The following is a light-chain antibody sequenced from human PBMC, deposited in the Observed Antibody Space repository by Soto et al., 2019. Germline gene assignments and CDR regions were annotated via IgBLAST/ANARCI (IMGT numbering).Light chain of an antibody. CDR2: DAS. Sequence: EIVMTQSPATLSVSPVERATLSCLASQSVSSNLAWYQQKPGQAPSLLIYDASNRATGVSARFSGSGSGTDFTLTISSLEPEDFAVYYCHQRSSWPRGTFGQGTKVDI. CDR1: QSVSSN. CDR3: HQRSSWPRGT. J-gene: IGKJ1*01. V-gene: IGKV3-11*01.